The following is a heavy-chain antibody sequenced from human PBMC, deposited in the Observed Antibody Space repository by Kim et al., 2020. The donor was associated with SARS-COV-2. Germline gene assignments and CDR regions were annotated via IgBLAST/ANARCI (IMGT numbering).Heavy chain of an antibody. J-gene: IGHJ4*02. V-gene: IGHV3-7*03. D-gene: IGHD6-13*01. Sequence: YYVDSVKGRFTISRDNAKNSLYLQMNSLRAEDTAVYYCARSSSSGSVMDYWGQGTLVTVSS. CDR3: ARSSSSGSVMDY.